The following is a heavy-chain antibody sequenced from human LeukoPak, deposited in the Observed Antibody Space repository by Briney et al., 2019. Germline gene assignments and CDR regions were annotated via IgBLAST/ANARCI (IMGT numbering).Heavy chain of an antibody. CDR3: ARGFLGDYFGSGSYYVFDY. V-gene: IGHV4-61*02. Sequence: ASETLSLTCTVSGDSISSGDYYWSWIRQPAGKGLEWIGRISSSGSTNYNPSLKSRVTISVDTSKNQFSLKLSSVTAADTAVYYCARGFLGDYFGSGSYYVFDYWGQGTLVTVSS. J-gene: IGHJ4*02. CDR2: ISSSGST. CDR1: GDSISSGDYY. D-gene: IGHD3-10*01.